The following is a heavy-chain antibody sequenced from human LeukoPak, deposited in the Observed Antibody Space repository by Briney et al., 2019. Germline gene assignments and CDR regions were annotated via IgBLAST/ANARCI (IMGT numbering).Heavy chain of an antibody. V-gene: IGHV3-30*02. CDR2: IRYDGSNK. CDR1: GFTFSSYG. J-gene: IGHJ4*02. Sequence: GGSLRLSRAASGFTFSSYGMHWVRQAPGKGLEWVAFIRYDGSNKYYADSVKGRFTISRDNSKNTLYLQMNSLRAEDTAVYYCAKLVVPAAPKGDYWGQGTLVTVSS. D-gene: IGHD2-2*01. CDR3: AKLVVPAAPKGDY.